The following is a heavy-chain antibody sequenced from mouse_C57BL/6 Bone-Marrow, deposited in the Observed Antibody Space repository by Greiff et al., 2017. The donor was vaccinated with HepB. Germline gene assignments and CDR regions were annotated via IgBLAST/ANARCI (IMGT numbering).Heavy chain of an antibody. D-gene: IGHD3-3*01. V-gene: IGHV5-9-1*02. J-gene: IGHJ2*01. CDR3: TRDGGWDYFDY. Sequence: EVNLVESGEGLVKPGGSLKLSCAASGFTFSSYAMSWVRQTPEKRLEWVAYISSGGDYIYYADTVKGRFTISRDNARNTLYLQMSSLKSEDTAMYNCTRDGGWDYFDYWGQGTTLTVSS. CDR2: ISSGGDYI. CDR1: GFTFSSYA.